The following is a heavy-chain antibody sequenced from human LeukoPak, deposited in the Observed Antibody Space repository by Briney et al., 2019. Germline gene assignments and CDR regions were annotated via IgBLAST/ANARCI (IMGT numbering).Heavy chain of an antibody. Sequence: PGRSLRLSCAASGFTFSTYAMYWVRQAPGKGLEWVAVISYDGRNKYDADSVQGRFTIARDNSENTLYLQMNSLRGEDTAVYYCAREDYWGQGTLVTVSS. CDR3: AREDY. CDR2: ISYDGRNK. J-gene: IGHJ4*02. V-gene: IGHV3-30-3*01. CDR1: GFTFSTYA.